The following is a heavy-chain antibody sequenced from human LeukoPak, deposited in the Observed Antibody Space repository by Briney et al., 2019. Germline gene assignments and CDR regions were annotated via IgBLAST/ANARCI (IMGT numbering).Heavy chain of an antibody. J-gene: IGHJ4*02. V-gene: IGHV1-69*01. CDR2: IIPIFGTA. CDR3: ARGGPYYYGSGIDY. CDR1: GGTFSSYA. D-gene: IGHD3-10*01. Sequence: SVKVSCKASGGTFSSYAISWVRQAPGQGLEWMGGIIPIFGTANYAQKFQGSVTITADESTSTAYMELSSLRSEDTAVYYCARGGPYYYGSGIDYWGQGTPVTVSS.